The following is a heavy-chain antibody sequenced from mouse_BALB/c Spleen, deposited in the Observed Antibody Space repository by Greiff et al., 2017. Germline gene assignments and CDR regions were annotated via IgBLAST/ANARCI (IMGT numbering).Heavy chain of an antibody. V-gene: IGHV1-54*01. CDR1: GYAFTNYL. CDR2: INPGSGGT. Sequence: VQLVESGAELVRPGTSVKVSCKASGYAFTNYLIEWVKQRPGQGLEWIGVINPGSGGTNYNEKFKGKATLTADKSSSTAYMQLSSLTSDDSAVYFCARKEDYYDYDGFAYWGQGTLVTVSA. CDR3: ARKEDYYDYDGFAY. J-gene: IGHJ3*01. D-gene: IGHD2-4*01.